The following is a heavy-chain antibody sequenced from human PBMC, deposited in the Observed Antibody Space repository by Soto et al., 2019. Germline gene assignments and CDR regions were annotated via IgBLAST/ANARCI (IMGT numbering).Heavy chain of an antibody. CDR3: ARDHLWFGEKSGFDY. J-gene: IGHJ4*02. CDR2: IWYDGSNK. CDR1: GFTFSSYG. V-gene: IGHV3-33*01. D-gene: IGHD3-10*01. Sequence: QVQLVESGGGVVQPGRSLRLSCAASGFTFSSYGMHWVRQAPGKGLEWVAVIWYDGSNKYYADSVKGRFTISRDNSKNTLYLQMNSLRAEDTAVYYCARDHLWFGEKSGFDYWGQGTLVTVSS.